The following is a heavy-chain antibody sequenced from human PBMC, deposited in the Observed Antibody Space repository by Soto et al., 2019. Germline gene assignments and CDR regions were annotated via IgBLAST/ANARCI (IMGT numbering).Heavy chain of an antibody. Sequence: QVQLQESGSGLLKPSQTLSLACGVSGDSLKRSFYHWSWIRQTPGKGLQLIGYIDTNGDTHYDLSLRNRLNMSIVTTESRFSLKLTSVTAADTAVYYCARGTVYYCPNDKCGFFFDHWGQGALVTVSS. J-gene: IGHJ4*02. CDR1: GDSLKRSFYH. D-gene: IGHD2-8*01. CDR2: IDTNGDT. CDR3: ARGTVYYCPNDKCGFFFDH. V-gene: IGHV4-31*11.